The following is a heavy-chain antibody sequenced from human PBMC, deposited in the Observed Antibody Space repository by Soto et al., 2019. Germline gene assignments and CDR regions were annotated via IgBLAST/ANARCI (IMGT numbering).Heavy chain of an antibody. CDR3: ARGRWGYSYGYKRHYYYGMDV. J-gene: IGHJ6*02. D-gene: IGHD5-18*01. V-gene: IGHV4-34*01. CDR1: VGSFSGYY. Sequence: SETLCLACAFYVGSFSGYYWSWIRQPPGKGLDWIGEINHSGSTNYNPSLKSRVTISVDTSKNQFSLKLSSVTAADTAVYYCARGRWGYSYGYKRHYYYGMDVWGQGTTVTVSS. CDR2: INHSGST.